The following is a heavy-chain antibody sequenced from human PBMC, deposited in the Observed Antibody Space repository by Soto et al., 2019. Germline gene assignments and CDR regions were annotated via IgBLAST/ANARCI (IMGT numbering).Heavy chain of an antibody. CDR3: ARVGELPLDY. J-gene: IGHJ4*02. V-gene: IGHV4-34*12. Sequence: QVQLQESGPGLVKPSETLSLTCTVSGGSFSGYYWSWIRQPPGKGLEWIGEIIHSGSTNYNPSLKSRVTISVDTSKNQFSLKLSSVTAADTAVYYCARVGELPLDYWGQGTLVTVSS. CDR2: IIHSGST. CDR1: GGSFSGYY. D-gene: IGHD1-26*01.